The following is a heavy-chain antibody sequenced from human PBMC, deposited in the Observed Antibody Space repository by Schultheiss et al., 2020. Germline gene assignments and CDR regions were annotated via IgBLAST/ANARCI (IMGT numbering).Heavy chain of an antibody. CDR3: ARDGLERPHDY. D-gene: IGHD1-1*01. CDR1: GYRFTSYE. CDR2: ISTQNGNT. J-gene: IGHJ4*02. V-gene: IGHV1-18*04. Sequence: ASVKVSCKASGYRFTSYEISWVRQAPGQGLEWMGWISTQNGNTYYAQKVQGRVTMTTDTSTSTAYMELRSLRSDDTAVYYCARDGLERPHDYWGQGTLVTVYS.